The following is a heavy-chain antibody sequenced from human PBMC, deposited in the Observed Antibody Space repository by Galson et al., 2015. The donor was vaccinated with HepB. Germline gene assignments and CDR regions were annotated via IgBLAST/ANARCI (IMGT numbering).Heavy chain of an antibody. CDR3: ARGYSRSWYSGLGF. Sequence: PLRLSCAASGFTVSSNYMSWVRQAPGRGLECVSVIYSGGNTYYADSVRGRFIISRDNSKNTLYLQMNSLRVEDTAVYYCARGYSRSWYSGLGFWGQGTLVTVSS. CDR1: GFTVSSNY. D-gene: IGHD6-13*01. V-gene: IGHV3-53*01. CDR2: IYSGGNT. J-gene: IGHJ4*02.